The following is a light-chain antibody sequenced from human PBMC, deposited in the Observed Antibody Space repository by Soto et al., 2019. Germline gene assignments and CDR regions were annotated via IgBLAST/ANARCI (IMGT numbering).Light chain of an antibody. V-gene: IGKV1-39*01. J-gene: IGKJ4*01. CDR1: LSVANY. Sequence: DIQMTQSPSSLSGSVGDRVTITFVANLSVANYLHWYQQKSGRVPKLLIYAASNLQRGVPSRFSGGGSGIDFSLTISSLRLEDFATYFCQQSHTLPFTFGGGTKVDIK. CDR2: AAS. CDR3: QQSHTLPFT.